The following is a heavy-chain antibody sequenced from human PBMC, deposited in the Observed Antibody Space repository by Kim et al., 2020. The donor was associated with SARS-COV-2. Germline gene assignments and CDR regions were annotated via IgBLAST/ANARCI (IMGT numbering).Heavy chain of an antibody. Sequence: SVKVSCKASGGTFSSYAISWVRQAPGQGLEWMGGIIPIFGTTNYAQKFQGRVTITADESTSTAYMELSSLRSEDTAVYYCARGPYSGSYGYYYSGMDGLGAGTPVSASS. J-gene: IGHJ6*04. D-gene: IGHD1-26*01. CDR1: GGTFSSYA. V-gene: IGHV1-69*13. CDR2: IIPIFGTT. CDR3: ARGPYSGSYGYYYSGMDG.